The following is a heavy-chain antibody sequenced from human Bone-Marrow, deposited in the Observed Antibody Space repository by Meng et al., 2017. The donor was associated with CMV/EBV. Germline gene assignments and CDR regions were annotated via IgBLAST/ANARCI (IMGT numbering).Heavy chain of an antibody. CDR3: ARVDTAMMFDP. CDR1: GFSLSTSGVG. J-gene: IGHJ5*02. D-gene: IGHD5-18*01. Sequence: QITLKESGPTLVKPTQTLTLTCTFSGFSLSTSGVGVGWIRQPPGRALEWLALIYWDDDKRYSPSLKSRLTITKDTSKNQVVLTMTNMDPVDTATYYCARVDTAMMFDPWGQGPRVTVSS. V-gene: IGHV2-5*02. CDR2: IYWDDDK.